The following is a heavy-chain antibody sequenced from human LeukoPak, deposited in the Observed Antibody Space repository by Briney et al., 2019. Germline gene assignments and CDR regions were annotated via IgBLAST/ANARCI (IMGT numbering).Heavy chain of an antibody. Sequence: PSETLSLTCTVSGGSISASHYWGWIRQPPGKGLEWIGSISYSRTTYYDPSLKSRVTISVDTSKNLFSLKLSSVTATDTAVYYCASKTLASSIAAVDSWGQGILVTVSS. D-gene: IGHD6-25*01. J-gene: IGHJ4*02. CDR3: ASKTLASSIAAVDS. CDR1: GGSISASHY. CDR2: ISYSRTT. V-gene: IGHV4-39*01.